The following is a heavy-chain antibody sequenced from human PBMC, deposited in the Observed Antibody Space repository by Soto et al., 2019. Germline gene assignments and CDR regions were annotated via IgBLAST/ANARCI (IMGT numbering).Heavy chain of an antibody. CDR3: ARDLFYDILTGPMNWFDP. Sequence: SVKVSCKASGFTFTSSAVQWVRQARGQRLEWIGWIVVGSGNTNYAQKFQERVTITRDMSTSTAYMELRSLRSDDTAVYYCARDLFYDILTGPMNWFDPWGQGTLVTVSS. J-gene: IGHJ5*02. D-gene: IGHD3-9*01. CDR1: GFTFTSSA. V-gene: IGHV1-58*01. CDR2: IVVGSGNT.